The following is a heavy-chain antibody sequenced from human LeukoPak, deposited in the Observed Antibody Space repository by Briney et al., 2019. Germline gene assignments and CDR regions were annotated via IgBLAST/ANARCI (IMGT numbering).Heavy chain of an antibody. V-gene: IGHV3-23*01. CDR3: AKISAYDILTGDFDY. CDR1: GFTFSSYA. J-gene: IGHJ4*02. D-gene: IGHD3-9*01. Sequence: GGSLRLSCAASGFTFSSYAMSWVRQAPGKGLEWVSAISGSGGSTYYADSVKGRFTISRDNPKNTLYLQMNSLRAEDTAVYYCAKISAYDILTGDFDYWGQGTLVTVSS. CDR2: ISGSGGST.